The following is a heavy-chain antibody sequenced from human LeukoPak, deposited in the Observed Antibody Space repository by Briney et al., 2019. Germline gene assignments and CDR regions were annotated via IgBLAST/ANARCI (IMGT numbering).Heavy chain of an antibody. CDR3: AKDLGGAIYYYYGMDV. V-gene: IGHV3-30*18. CDR2: ISYDGSNK. CDR1: GFTFSSYG. D-gene: IGHD4-17*01. J-gene: IGHJ6*02. Sequence: GGSLRLSCAASGFTFSSYGMHWVRQAPGKRLEWVAVISYDGSNKYYADSVKGRFTISRDNSKDMLYLQMNSLRAEDTAVYYCAKDLGGAIYYYYGMDVWGQGTTVTVSS.